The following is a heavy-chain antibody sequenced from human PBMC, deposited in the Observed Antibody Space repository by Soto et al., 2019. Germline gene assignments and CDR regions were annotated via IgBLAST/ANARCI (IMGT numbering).Heavy chain of an antibody. D-gene: IGHD3-16*01. V-gene: IGHV1-69*12. CDR3: ARGGAKFGGPFQH. Sequence: QVQLVQSGAEVKKSGSSVTVSCKASGGSFSSDPIAWVRQAPGQGLEWMGGIIPIFDTVSSAQKFQGRVTITADESTSTAYMELSGLRSEDTAVYYGARGGAKFGGPFQHWGQGTPVIVSA. CDR2: IIPIFDTV. J-gene: IGHJ1*01. CDR1: GGSFSSDP.